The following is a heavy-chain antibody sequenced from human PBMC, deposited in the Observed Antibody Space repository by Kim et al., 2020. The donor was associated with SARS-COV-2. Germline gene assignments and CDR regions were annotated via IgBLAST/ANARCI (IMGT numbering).Heavy chain of an antibody. CDR1: GGSISSGGYY. D-gene: IGHD6-19*01. J-gene: IGHJ6*02. CDR3: ARSVAGTPPHYYYYYGMDV. V-gene: IGHV4-31*03. Sequence: SETLSLTCTVSGGSISSGGYYWSWIRQHPGKGLEWIGYIYYSGSTYYNPSLKSRVTISVDTSKNQFSLKLSSVTAADTAVYYCARSVAGTPPHYYYYYGMDVWGQGTTVTVSS. CDR2: IYYSGST.